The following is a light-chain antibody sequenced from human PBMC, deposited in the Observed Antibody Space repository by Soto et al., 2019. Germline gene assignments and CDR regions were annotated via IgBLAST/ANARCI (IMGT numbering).Light chain of an antibody. V-gene: IGKV1-39*01. CDR2: AAS. CDR3: QQSYSTPRIT. J-gene: IGKJ3*01. Sequence: DIQMTQSPSTLSGSVGDRVTITCRASHTISSWLAWYQQKPGKAPKLLIYAASSLQSGVPSRFSGSGSVTDFTLTISSLQPEDFATYYCQQSYSTPRITFGPGTKVDIK. CDR1: HTISSW.